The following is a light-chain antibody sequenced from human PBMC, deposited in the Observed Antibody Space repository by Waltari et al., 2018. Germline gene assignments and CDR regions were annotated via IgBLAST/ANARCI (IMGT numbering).Light chain of an antibody. J-gene: IGLJ2*01. CDR1: SSAVGNYNL. CDR2: EGS. V-gene: IGLV2-23*01. CDR3: CSYAGSTTLV. Sequence: QSALTQPASVSGSPGQSITISCIGTSSAVGNYNLVSWYQHYPGKAPKLMIYEGSKRPSGVSNRFSGSKSGNTASLTISGLQAEDEADYHCCSYAGSTTLVFGGGTKLTVL.